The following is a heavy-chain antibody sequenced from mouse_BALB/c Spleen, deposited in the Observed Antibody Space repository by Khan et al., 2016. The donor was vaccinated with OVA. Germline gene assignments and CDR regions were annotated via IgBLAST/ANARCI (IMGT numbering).Heavy chain of an antibody. Sequence: QVQLQQSGAELVRPGASVKLSCKTSGYIFTSYWIHWVKQRFGQGLEWIARIYLGTGNTYYNENFKGKATLTADNSSSTAYMQLSSLKSEDSAVYFCGREEALYYFNYWGQGNTPTVSS. CDR3: GREEALYYFNY. V-gene: IGHV1S132*01. D-gene: IGHD3-2*02. CDR2: IYLGTGNT. J-gene: IGHJ2*01. CDR1: GYIFTSYW.